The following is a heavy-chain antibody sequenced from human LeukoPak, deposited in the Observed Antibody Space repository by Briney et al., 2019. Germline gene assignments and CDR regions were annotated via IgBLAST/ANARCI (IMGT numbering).Heavy chain of an antibody. J-gene: IGHJ4*02. V-gene: IGHV4-59*01. CDR1: ADSISGYC. D-gene: IGHD5-24*01. CDR2: VYYTGST. Sequence: PSETLSLTCTVSADSISGYCWSWIRHPPGGGLEYVGTVYYTGSTTNNPSFKRRLPLSVDTSNNQSSLTLSSVTAADSAVYYCARAGPRRDGYNVYYWGQGTGALVTS. CDR3: ARAGPRRDGYNVYY.